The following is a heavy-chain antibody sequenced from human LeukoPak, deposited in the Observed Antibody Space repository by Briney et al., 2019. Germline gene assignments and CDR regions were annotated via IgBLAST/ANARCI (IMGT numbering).Heavy chain of an antibody. CDR3: ARASAPGTVDY. CDR1: QFGFSVYW. CDR2: INEAGTEE. J-gene: IGHJ4*02. Sequence: GGSLRLSCAASQFGFSVYWMSWVRQAPGKVLEWVANINEAGTEEFYVDSVEGRFTISRDNRKKLLYLQMNSLRVDDTAIYYCARASAPGTVDYWGQGTLVTVSS. V-gene: IGHV3-7*01.